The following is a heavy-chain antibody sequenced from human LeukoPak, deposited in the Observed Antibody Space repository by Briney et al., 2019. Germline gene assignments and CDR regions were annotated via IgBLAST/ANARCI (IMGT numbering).Heavy chain of an antibody. CDR3: AGQYDYGDLGWFY. J-gene: IGHJ4*02. CDR1: GGSISSYY. D-gene: IGHD4-17*01. Sequence: SETLSLTCTVSGGSISSYYWSWIRQPPGKGLEWIGYIYYSGSTNYNPSLKSRVTISVDTSKNQFSLKLSSVTAADTAVYYCAGQYDYGDLGWFYWGQGTLVTLSS. CDR2: IYYSGST. V-gene: IGHV4-59*13.